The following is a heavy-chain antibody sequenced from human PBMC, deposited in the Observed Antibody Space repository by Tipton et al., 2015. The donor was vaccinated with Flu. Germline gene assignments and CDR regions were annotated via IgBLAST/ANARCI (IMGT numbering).Heavy chain of an antibody. CDR3: ARRGGHASSSPAFDI. CDR1: GGSISSGLYY. V-gene: IGHV4-61*02. J-gene: IGHJ3*02. Sequence: LRLSCTVSGGSISSGLYYWSWIRQPAGKGLEWIGRIYTSGSTNYNPSLNSRVTISLDTSKNEFSLRLTSVTAADTAVYFCARRGGHASSSPAFDIWGQGTMVTVSS. D-gene: IGHD6-6*01. CDR2: IYTSGST.